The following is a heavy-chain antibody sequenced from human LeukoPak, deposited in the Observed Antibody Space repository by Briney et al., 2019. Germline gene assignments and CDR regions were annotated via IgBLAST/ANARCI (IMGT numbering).Heavy chain of an antibody. D-gene: IGHD3-10*01. Sequence: TSETLSLTCTVSGGSISSSTYYWGWIRQPPGKGLEWIGYIYYSGSTYYNPSLKSRVTISVDTSKNQFSLKLSSVTAADTAVYYCARVPITMVRGIIIGGAFDYWGQGTLVTVSS. CDR3: ARVPITMVRGIIIGGAFDY. V-gene: IGHV4-31*03. J-gene: IGHJ4*02. CDR1: GGSISSSTYY. CDR2: IYYSGST.